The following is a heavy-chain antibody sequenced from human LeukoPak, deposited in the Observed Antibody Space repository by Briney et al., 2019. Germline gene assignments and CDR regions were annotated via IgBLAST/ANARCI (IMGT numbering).Heavy chain of an antibody. J-gene: IGHJ4*02. CDR1: GFTFSSYE. Sequence: GGSLRLSCAASGFTFSSYEMNWVRQAPGKGLEWVSYISSSGSTIYYADSVKGRFTISRDNAKNSLYLQMNSLRAEDTAVYYCPPFGELPGFDYWGQGTLVTVSS. CDR3: PPFGELPGFDY. CDR2: ISSSGSTI. V-gene: IGHV3-48*03. D-gene: IGHD3-10*01.